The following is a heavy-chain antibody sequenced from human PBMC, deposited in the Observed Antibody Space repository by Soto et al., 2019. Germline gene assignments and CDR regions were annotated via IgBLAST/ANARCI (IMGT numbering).Heavy chain of an antibody. CDR2: IRSKAYGGTT. J-gene: IGHJ6*02. CDR3: TRDCSSTSCYRTSATYGMDV. D-gene: IGHD2-2*02. CDR1: GFTFGDYA. V-gene: IGHV3-49*05. Sequence: KPGGSLRLSCTASGFTFGDYAMSWFRQAPGKGLEWVGFIRSKAYGGTTEYAASVKGRFTISRDDSKSIAYLQMNSLKTEDTAVYYCTRDCSSTSCYRTSATYGMDVWGQGTTVTVSS.